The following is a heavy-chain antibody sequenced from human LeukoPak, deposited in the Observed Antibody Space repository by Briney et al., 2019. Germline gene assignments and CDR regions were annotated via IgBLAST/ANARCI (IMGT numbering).Heavy chain of an antibody. CDR3: ARELGQNAYCGGDCYSFGWFDP. CDR1: GYTFTSYG. CDR2: ISAYNGNT. Sequence: ASVKVSCKASGYTFTSYGISWVRQAPGQGLEWMGWISAYNGNTNYAQKLQGRVTMTTDTSTSTAYMELRSLRSDDTAVYYCARELGQNAYCGGDCYSFGWFDPWGQGTLVAVSS. J-gene: IGHJ5*02. D-gene: IGHD2-21*02. V-gene: IGHV1-18*01.